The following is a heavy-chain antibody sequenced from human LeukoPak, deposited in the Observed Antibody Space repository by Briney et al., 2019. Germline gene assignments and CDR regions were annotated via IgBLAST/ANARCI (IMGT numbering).Heavy chain of an antibody. CDR1: GFTFSSYA. Sequence: GASLRPSCAASGFTFSSYAMSWVRQAPGRGLEWVSAISGSGGSTYYADSVKGRFTISRDNSKNTLYLQMNSLRAEDTAVYYCAKDGGYCSSTSCSGGDFDYWGQGTLVTVSS. J-gene: IGHJ4*02. V-gene: IGHV3-23*01. CDR2: ISGSGGST. CDR3: AKDGGYCSSTSCSGGDFDY. D-gene: IGHD2-2*01.